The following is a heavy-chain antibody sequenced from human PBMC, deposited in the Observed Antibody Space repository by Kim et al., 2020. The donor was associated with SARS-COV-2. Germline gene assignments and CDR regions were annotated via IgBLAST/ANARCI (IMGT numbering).Heavy chain of an antibody. J-gene: IGHJ4*02. V-gene: IGHV3-15*01. CDR3: TTTFNVLRYFDWTAKAENV. CDR1: GFTFSNAW. Sequence: GGSLRLSCAASGFTFSNAWMSWVRQAPGKGLEWVGRIKSKTDGGTTDYAAPVKGRFTISRDDSKNTLYLQMNSLKTEDTAVYYCTTTFNVLRYFDWTAKAENVWGQGTLVTVSS. CDR2: IKSKTDGGTT. D-gene: IGHD3-9*01.